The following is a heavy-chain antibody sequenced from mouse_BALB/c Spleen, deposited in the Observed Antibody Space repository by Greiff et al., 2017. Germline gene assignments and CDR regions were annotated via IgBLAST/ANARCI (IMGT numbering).Heavy chain of an antibody. V-gene: IGHV3-8*02. J-gene: IGHJ2*01. D-gene: IGHD1-1*01. CDR1: GDSITSGY. Sequence: EVQLLQSGPSLVKPSQTLSLTCSVTGDSITSGYWNWIRKFPGNKLEYMGYISYSGSTYYNPSLKRRISITRDTSKNQYYLQLNSVTTEDTATYYCERDYNGSSYYWGQGTTLTVSS. CDR2: ISYSGST. CDR3: ERDYNGSSYY.